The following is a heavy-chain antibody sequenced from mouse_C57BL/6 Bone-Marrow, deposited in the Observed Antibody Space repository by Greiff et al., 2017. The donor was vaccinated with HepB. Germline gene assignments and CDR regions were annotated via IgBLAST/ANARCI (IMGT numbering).Heavy chain of an antibody. J-gene: IGHJ3*01. D-gene: IGHD2-3*01. V-gene: IGHV1-22*01. CDR1: GYTFTDYN. CDR3: ARGWLLPFAY. Sequence: VQLKESGPELVKPGASVKMSCKASGYTFTDYNMHWVKQSHGKSLEWIGYINPNNGGTSYNQKFKGKATLTVNKSSSTAYMELRSLTSEDSAVYYCARGWLLPFAYWGQGTLVTVSA. CDR2: INPNNGGT.